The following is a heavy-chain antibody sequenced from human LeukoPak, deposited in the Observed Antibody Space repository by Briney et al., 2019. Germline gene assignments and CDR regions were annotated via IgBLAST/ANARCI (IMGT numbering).Heavy chain of an antibody. CDR3: ARVRRLSRRNWFDP. J-gene: IGHJ5*02. CDR2: MNPNSGNT. Sequence: GASVKVSCKASGYTFTSYDINWVRQATGQGLEWMGWMNPNSGNTGYAQKFQGRVTMTRNTSISTAYMELSSLRSEDTAVYYCARVRRLSRRNWFDPWGQGTLVTVSS. V-gene: IGHV1-8*01. CDR1: GYTFTSYD. D-gene: IGHD3-16*02.